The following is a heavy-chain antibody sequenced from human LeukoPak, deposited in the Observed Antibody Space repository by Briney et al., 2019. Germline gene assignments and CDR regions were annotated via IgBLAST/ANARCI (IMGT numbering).Heavy chain of an antibody. V-gene: IGHV3-66*01. Sequence: GGSLSLSCAASGFTVSSNYMSWVRQAPGKGLEWVSVIYSGGSTYYADSVKGRFTISRDNSKNTLYLQMNSLRAEDTAVYYCATESRRDGYNYDYWGQGTLVTVSS. CDR1: GFTVSSNY. J-gene: IGHJ4*02. D-gene: IGHD5-24*01. CDR2: IYSGGST. CDR3: ATESRRDGYNYDY.